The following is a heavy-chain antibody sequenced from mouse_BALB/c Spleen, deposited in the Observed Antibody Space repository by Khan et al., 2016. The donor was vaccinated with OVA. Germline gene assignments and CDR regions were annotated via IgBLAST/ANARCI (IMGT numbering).Heavy chain of an antibody. CDR1: GFSLTDYA. Sequence: QVQLKQSGPGLVAPSQSLSITCTVSGFSLTDYAVSWIRQPPGKGLEWLGVIWGGGSKYYNSALKSRLSICKDNSKSQVFLKMNSLHTDDTAMYYCAKDPPYYAMDYWGQGTSVTVSS. CDR2: IWGGGSK. V-gene: IGHV2-6-5*01. CDR3: AKDPPYYAMDY. J-gene: IGHJ4*01.